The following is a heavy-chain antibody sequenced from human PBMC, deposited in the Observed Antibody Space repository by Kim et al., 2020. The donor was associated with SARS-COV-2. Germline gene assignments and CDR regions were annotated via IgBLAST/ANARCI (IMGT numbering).Heavy chain of an antibody. J-gene: IGHJ6*01. V-gene: IGHV4-34*01. Sequence: SETLSLTCAVYGGSFSGYYWSWIRQPPGKGLEWIGEINHSGSTNYNPSLKSRVTISVDTSKNQFSLKLSSVTAADTAVYYCARVYYDFWSGYYYYYYGM. D-gene: IGHD3-3*01. CDR3: ARVYYDFWSGYYYYYYGM. CDR1: GGSFSGYY. CDR2: INHSGST.